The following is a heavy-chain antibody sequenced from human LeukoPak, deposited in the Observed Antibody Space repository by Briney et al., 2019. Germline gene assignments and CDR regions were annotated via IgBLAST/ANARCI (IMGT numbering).Heavy chain of an antibody. CDR1: GYSISSGYY. Sequence: SETLSLTCAVPGYSISSGYYWGWIRQPPGKGLEWIGSIYHSGSTYYNPSLKSRVTISVDTSKNHFSLKLSSVTAADTAVYYCARLRENGDYGIDYWGQGTLVTVSS. J-gene: IGHJ4*02. CDR2: IYHSGST. V-gene: IGHV4-38-2*01. D-gene: IGHD4-17*01. CDR3: ARLRENGDYGIDY.